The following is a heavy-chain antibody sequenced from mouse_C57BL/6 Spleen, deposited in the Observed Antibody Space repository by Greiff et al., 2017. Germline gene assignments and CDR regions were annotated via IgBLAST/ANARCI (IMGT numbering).Heavy chain of an antibody. D-gene: IGHD3-2*02. V-gene: IGHV1-82*01. Sequence: LQESGPELVKPGASVKISCKASGYAFSSSWMNWVKQRPGKGLEWIGRIYPGDGDTNYNGKFKGKATLTADKSSSTAYMQLSSLTSEDSAVYFCCRQLRLLHYFDYWGQGTTLTVSS. J-gene: IGHJ2*01. CDR2: IYPGDGDT. CDR3: CRQLRLLHYFDY. CDR1: GYAFSSSW.